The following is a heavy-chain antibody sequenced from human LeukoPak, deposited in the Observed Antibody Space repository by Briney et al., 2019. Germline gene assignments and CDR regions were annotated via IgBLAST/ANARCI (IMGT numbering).Heavy chain of an antibody. J-gene: IGHJ4*02. CDR3: ARDTGGYSYGHFDY. D-gene: IGHD5-18*01. V-gene: IGHV4-59*01. CDR2: IYYSGST. Sequence: SETLSLTCSVSGGSSSSYDWSWIRQAPGKGREWVGYIYYSGSTNYNPSLKSRVTISVDTSKNQFSLKLSSVTAADTAVYYCARDTGGYSYGHFDYWGQGTLVIVSS. CDR1: GGSSSSYD.